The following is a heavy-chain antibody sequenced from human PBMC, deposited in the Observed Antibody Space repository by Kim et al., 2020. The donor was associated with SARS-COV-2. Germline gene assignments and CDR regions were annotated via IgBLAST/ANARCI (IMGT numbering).Heavy chain of an antibody. CDR2: IWYYGSNK. CDR1: GFTFSSYG. D-gene: IGHD3-10*01. V-gene: IGHV3-33*01. J-gene: IGHJ3*02. CDR3: ARDLPFGSGSSDAFDI. Sequence: GGSLRLSCAASGFTFSSYGMHWVRQAPGKGLEWVAVIWYYGSNKYYADSVKGRFTISRDNSKNTLYLQMNSLRAEDTAVYYCARDLPFGSGSSDAFDIWGQGTMVTVSS.